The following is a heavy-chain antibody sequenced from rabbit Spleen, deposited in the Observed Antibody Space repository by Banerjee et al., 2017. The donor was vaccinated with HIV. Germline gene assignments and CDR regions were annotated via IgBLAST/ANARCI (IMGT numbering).Heavy chain of an antibody. CDR3: ARDLPGVIGWNFNL. V-gene: IGHV1S45*01. D-gene: IGHD1-1*01. CDR1: GFSFSNKAV. J-gene: IGHJ4*01. Sequence: QEQLVESGGGLVKPEGSLKLSCTASGFSFSNKAVMCWVRQAPGKGLEWIACINTATGKGVYASWAKGRFTISKASSATVTLQMTSLTAVDTATYFCARDLPGVIGWNFNLWGQGTLVTVS. CDR2: INTATGKG.